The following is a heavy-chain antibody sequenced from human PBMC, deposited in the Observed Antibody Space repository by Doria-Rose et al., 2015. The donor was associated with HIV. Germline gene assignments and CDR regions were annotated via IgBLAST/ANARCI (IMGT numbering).Heavy chain of an antibody. V-gene: IGHV4-31*03. CDR3: ARMVSYRELDY. CDR1: GASVSRRGYY. D-gene: IGHD3-10*01. Sequence: QVQLQESGPGLVKPSETLSLTCSVSGASVSRRGYYWNWIRQVPGKGLESLGYTYYTGTSDSGPSLKSRLNMAVDTSKNQFSLKLSFVTVADTAVYYCARMVSYRELDYWGQGALVIVSA. J-gene: IGHJ4*02. CDR2: TYYTGTS.